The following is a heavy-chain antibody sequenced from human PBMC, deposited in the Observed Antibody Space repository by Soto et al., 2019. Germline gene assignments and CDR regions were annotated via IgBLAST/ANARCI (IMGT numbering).Heavy chain of an antibody. V-gene: IGHV3-23*01. Sequence: EVQLLESGGGLVQPGGSLRLSCAASGFTFSSYAMSWVRQAPGKGLEWVSVISGSGGTTYYADSVKGRFTISRDKSKKTLYLQMNSLRAEDTAVYYCAKDRIYGSGSHYSGFEYWGQGTLVTVSS. CDR1: GFTFSSYA. D-gene: IGHD3-10*01. CDR3: AKDRIYGSGSHYSGFEY. CDR2: ISGSGGTT. J-gene: IGHJ4*02.